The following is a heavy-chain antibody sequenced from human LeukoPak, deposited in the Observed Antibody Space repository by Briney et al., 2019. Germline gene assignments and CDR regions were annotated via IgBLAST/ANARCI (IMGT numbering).Heavy chain of an antibody. J-gene: IGHJ6*02. CDR3: ARDGGLGSPLGDHFYYGMDV. D-gene: IGHD3-10*01. CDR1: GFTVSGLC. Sequence: GGSLRLSCAASGFTVSGLCMSWVRQAPGKGLEWVAFLYTGDNTYYADSVKDRFTISRDNSKNTVYLQMNNLRVEDTAVYYCARDGGLGSPLGDHFYYGMDVWGQGTTVTVSS. V-gene: IGHV3-66*01. CDR2: LYTGDNT.